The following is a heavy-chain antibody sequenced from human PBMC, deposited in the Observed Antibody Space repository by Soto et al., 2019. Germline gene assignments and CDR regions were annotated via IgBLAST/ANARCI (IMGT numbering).Heavy chain of an antibody. D-gene: IGHD1-7*01. CDR2: VTPMFGTA. CDR1: GGTFSNSV. CDR3: ARGTPGFYYYGLDV. Sequence: QVQLVQSGADVKKPGSSVRVSCKASGGTFSNSVINWVRQAPGQGLEWMGEVTPMFGTANYAQRFQGRVTITADESTTTSYMDLSSLRSEDTAVYYCARGTPGFYYYGLDVWGQGTTVPVSS. J-gene: IGHJ6*01. V-gene: IGHV1-69*12.